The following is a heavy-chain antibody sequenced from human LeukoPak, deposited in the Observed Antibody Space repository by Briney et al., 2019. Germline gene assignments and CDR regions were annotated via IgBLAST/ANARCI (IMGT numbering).Heavy chain of an antibody. CDR3: ARVWLEVPNTAMALYGMDV. J-gene: IGHJ6*02. CDR1: GGTFSSYA. V-gene: IGHV1-69*13. CDR2: IIPIFGTA. Sequence: SVKVSCKASGGTFSSYAISWVRQAPGQGLEWMGGIIPIFGTANYAQKFQGRVTITADESTSTAYMELSSLRSEDTAVYYCARVWLEVPNTAMALYGMDVWGQGTTVTVSS. D-gene: IGHD5-18*01.